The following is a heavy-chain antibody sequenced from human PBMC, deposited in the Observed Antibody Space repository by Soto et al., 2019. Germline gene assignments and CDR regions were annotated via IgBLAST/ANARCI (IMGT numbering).Heavy chain of an antibody. CDR3: ARGDCTGAYCFSWPFNYGVDV. CDR1: GFTFNTYG. CDR2: IWYDGSNK. J-gene: IGHJ6*02. Sequence: QVQLVESGGGVVQPGGSLRLSCTTSGFTFNTYGMYWVRQAPGKGLEWVAIIWYDGSNKYYGDSVKGRFTISRDNSKNTLYPQMNSLRAEDTALYYCARGDCTGAYCFSWPFNYGVDVWGQGTTVTVSS. D-gene: IGHD2-8*02. V-gene: IGHV3-33*08.